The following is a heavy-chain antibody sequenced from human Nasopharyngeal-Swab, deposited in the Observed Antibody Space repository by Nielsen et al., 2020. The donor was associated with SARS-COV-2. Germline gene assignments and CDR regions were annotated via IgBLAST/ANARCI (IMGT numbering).Heavy chain of an antibody. CDR3: AASLPYDSSGYYS. J-gene: IGHJ4*02. CDR2: IVVGSGNT. V-gene: IGHV1-58*01. Sequence: VRQVAGQRLEWIGWIVVGSGNTNYAQKFQERVTITRDMSTSTAYMELSSLRSEDTAVYYCAASLPYDSSGYYSWGQGTLVTVSS. D-gene: IGHD3-22*01.